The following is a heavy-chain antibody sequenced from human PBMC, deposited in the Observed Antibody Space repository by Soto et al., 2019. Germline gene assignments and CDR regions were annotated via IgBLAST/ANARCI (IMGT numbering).Heavy chain of an antibody. J-gene: IGHJ6*02. V-gene: IGHV3-30*03. CDR3: ARGEWELLGGMDV. CDR1: GFTFSSYG. Sequence: QVQLVESGGGVVQPGRSLRLSCAASGFTFSSYGMHWVRQAPGRGLEWVSVISHDGTTTLYADPVKGRFTISRDNSKNTVYLQMNSLRPDDTAVDYCARGEWELLGGMDVWGQGTTVTVSS. CDR2: ISHDGTTT. D-gene: IGHD1-26*01.